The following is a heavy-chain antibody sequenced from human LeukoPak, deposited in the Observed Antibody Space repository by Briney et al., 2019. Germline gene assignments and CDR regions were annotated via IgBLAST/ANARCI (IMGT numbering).Heavy chain of an antibody. CDR3: ATQVGTKRGDGFDI. V-gene: IGHV3-11*01. D-gene: IGHD1-26*01. Sequence: GGFLRLSCAASGFTFSDYYMTWIRQAPGKGLEWVSYISNGSSTIYYADSVKGRFTISRDNAKNSLYLQMNSLRAEDTAVYYCATQVGTKRGDGFDIWGQGTMVTVSS. J-gene: IGHJ3*02. CDR2: ISNGSSTI. CDR1: GFTFSDYY.